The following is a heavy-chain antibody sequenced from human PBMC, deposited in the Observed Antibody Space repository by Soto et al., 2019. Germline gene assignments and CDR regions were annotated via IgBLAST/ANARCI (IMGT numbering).Heavy chain of an antibody. CDR1: GYTFTSYG. Sequence: KRPAASVKVSCKASGYTFTSYGISWVRQAPGQGLEWMGWISAYKGNTNYAQKLQGRVTMTTDTPTSTAYMELRSLRSDDTAVYYCARLQQLVTPNFDYWGQETLVTVPS. V-gene: IGHV1-18*01. D-gene: IGHD6-13*01. CDR3: ARLQQLVTPNFDY. CDR2: ISAYKGNT. J-gene: IGHJ4*02.